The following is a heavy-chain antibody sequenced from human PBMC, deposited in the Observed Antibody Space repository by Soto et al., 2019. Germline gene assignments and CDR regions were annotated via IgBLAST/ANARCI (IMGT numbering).Heavy chain of an antibody. CDR3: ARDDTGANFGS. CDR1: GYRFINFY. CDR2: INPKNDDT. V-gene: IGHV1-2*02. Sequence: QVQLVQSGAEVKKPGASVRVSCKAFGYRFINFYLHWARQAPGQGLEWMGWINPKNDDTNYAQKFQGRVTMTRDTSISVAYMELSGLNCGDTAVYYCARDDTGANFGSWGQGTLVTV. D-gene: IGHD2-8*02. J-gene: IGHJ4*02.